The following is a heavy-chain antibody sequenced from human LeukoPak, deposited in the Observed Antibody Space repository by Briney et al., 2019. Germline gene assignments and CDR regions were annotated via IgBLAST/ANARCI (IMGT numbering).Heavy chain of an antibody. V-gene: IGHV1-69*05. J-gene: IGHJ3*02. Sequence: GASVKVSCKASGGTFSSYAISWVRQAPGQGLEWMGGIIPIFGTANYAQKFQGRVTITTDESTSTAYMELSSLRSEDTAVYYCARDGWELLGGAFDIWGQGTMVTVPS. CDR3: ARDGWELLGGAFDI. CDR2: IIPIFGTA. D-gene: IGHD1-26*01. CDR1: GGTFSSYA.